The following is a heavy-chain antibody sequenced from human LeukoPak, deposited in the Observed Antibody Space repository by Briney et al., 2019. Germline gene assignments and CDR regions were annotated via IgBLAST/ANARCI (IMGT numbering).Heavy chain of an antibody. CDR2: ISSNGATT. CDR3: VKDRSIAAPNNDFFDS. CDR1: GFTFNRFY. Sequence: GGSLRLSCSASGFTFNRFYLHWVRQAPGKGLEFVSHISSNGATTYYADSVKGRFTISRDNSENTLYLQMSSLRADDTAVYYCVKDRSIAAPNNDFFDSWGQGALVTVSS. D-gene: IGHD6-6*01. J-gene: IGHJ4*02. V-gene: IGHV3-64D*06.